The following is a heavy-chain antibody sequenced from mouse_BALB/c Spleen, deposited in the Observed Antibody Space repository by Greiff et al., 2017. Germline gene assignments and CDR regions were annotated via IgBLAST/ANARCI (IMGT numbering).Heavy chain of an antibody. CDR3: ARVYDGYYAY. D-gene: IGHD2-3*01. CDR1: GFTFSSYA. V-gene: IGHV5-9-4*01. CDR2: ISSGGSYT. Sequence: EVKLMESGGGLVKPGGSLKLSCAASGFTFSSYAMPWVRQSPEKRLEWVAEISSGGSYTYYPDTVTGRFTISRDNAKNTLYMEMSSLRSEDTAMYYCARVYDGYYAYWGQGTLVTVSA. J-gene: IGHJ3*01.